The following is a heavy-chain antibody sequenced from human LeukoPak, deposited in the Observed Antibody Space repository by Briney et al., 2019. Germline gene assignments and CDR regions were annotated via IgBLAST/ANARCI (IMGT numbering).Heavy chain of an antibody. V-gene: IGHV1-18*01. CDR1: GYTFTSYG. D-gene: IGHD1-26*01. Sequence: ASVKVSCKASGYTFTSYGISWVRQAPGQGLEWMGWISAYNGNTNYAQKLQGRVTMTTDTSTSTAYMELRSLRSDDTAVYYCASGSGSYVALDSPFDYWGQGTLVTVSS. J-gene: IGHJ4*02. CDR2: ISAYNGNT. CDR3: ASGSGSYVALDSPFDY.